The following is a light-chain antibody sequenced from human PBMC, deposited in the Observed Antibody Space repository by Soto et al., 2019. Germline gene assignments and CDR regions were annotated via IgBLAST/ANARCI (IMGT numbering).Light chain of an antibody. CDR1: SSDVGGYNY. V-gene: IGLV2-14*01. J-gene: IGLJ1*01. Sequence: QSVLTQPASVSGPPGQSITISCTGTSSDVGGYNYVSWYQQHPGNAPRLMIYEVNNRPSGVPNRFSGSKPGNTASLTISGLQAEDEADYYCSSKTSSRTPFVFGTGTKVTVL. CDR3: SSKTSSRTPFV. CDR2: EVN.